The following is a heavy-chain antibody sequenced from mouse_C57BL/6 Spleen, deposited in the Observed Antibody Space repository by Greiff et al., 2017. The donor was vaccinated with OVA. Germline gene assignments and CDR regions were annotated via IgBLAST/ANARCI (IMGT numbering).Heavy chain of an antibody. J-gene: IGHJ4*01. D-gene: IGHD1-1*02. V-gene: IGHV1-81*01. CDR2: IYPRSGNT. CDR1: GYTFTSYG. CDR3: AREDYAYYYAMDY. Sequence: QVQLKESGAELARPGASVKLSCKASGYTFTSYGISWVKQRTGQGLEWIGEIYPRSGNTYYNEKFKGKATLTADKSSSTAYMELRSLTSEDSAVYFCAREDYAYYYAMDYWGQGTSVTVSS.